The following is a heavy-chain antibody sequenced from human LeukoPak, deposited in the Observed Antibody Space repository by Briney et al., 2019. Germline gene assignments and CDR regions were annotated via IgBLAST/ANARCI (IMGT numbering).Heavy chain of an antibody. CDR3: ARVAGSIDY. CDR2: MNLNSGYT. J-gene: IGHJ4*02. Sequence: ASVTVSCTTSGYTFTTYDINWVRQATGQGLEWMGWMNLNSGYTGYAQKFQGRVTITRDTSISTAYMELSSLRSEDTAVYYCARVAGSIDYWGQGTLVTVSS. V-gene: IGHV1-8*03. D-gene: IGHD6-19*01. CDR1: GYTFTTYD.